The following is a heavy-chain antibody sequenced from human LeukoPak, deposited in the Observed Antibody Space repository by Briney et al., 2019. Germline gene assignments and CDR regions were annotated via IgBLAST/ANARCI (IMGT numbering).Heavy chain of an antibody. CDR3: ASTRLRRALDPPDP. CDR2: IIPIFGTA. D-gene: IGHD4-17*01. V-gene: IGHV1-69*13. Sequence: SVKVPCKASGGTFSSYAISWVRQAPGQGLEWMGGIIPIFGTANYAQKFQGRVTITADESTSTAYMELSSLRSEDTAVYYCASTRLRRALDPPDPWGQGTLVTVSS. CDR1: GGTFSSYA. J-gene: IGHJ5*02.